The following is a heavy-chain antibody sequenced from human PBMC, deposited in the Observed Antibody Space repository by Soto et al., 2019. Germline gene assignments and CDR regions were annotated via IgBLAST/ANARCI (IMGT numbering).Heavy chain of an antibody. CDR2: IIPIFGTA. V-gene: IGHV1-69*01. J-gene: IGHJ5*02. CDR1: GGTFSSYA. Sequence: QVQLVQSGAEVKKPGSSVKVSCKASGGTFSSYAISWVRQAPGQGLEWMGGIIPIFGTANYAQKFQGRVTITADESTSTAYMELSSLRSEDTAVYYCARDVGVYCGGDCGENWFDPWGQGTLVTVSS. CDR3: ARDVGVYCGGDCGENWFDP. D-gene: IGHD2-21*02.